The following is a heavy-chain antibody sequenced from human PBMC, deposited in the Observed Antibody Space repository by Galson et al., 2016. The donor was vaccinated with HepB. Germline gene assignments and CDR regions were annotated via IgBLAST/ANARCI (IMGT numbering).Heavy chain of an antibody. V-gene: IGHV3-21*04. CDR1: GFTFSSYN. CDR2: IVRRGSHR. Sequence: SLRLSCAASGFTFSSYNMNWVRQAPGKGPEWVSSIVRRGSHRFYAESLKGRFTISRDNAKNTLYLQMNSLRADDTALYYCARRGINWGFFDYWGQGTLVTVSS. J-gene: IGHJ4*02. D-gene: IGHD7-27*01. CDR3: ARRGINWGFFDY.